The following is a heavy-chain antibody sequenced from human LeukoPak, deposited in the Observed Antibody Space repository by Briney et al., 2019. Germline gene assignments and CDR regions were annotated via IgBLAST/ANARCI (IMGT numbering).Heavy chain of an antibody. D-gene: IGHD3/OR15-3a*01. CDR3: ARELDGPILGGWFDH. CDR1: GGSLSSYY. Sequence: SETPDHTCPVSGGSLSSYYWTCIRQPAGKGLEWIGRIYTSGSTNYNPSLKSRVTISVDKSKNQFSLKLSSVTAADTAVYYCARELDGPILGGWFDHWGQDTLVTVCS. V-gene: IGHV4-4*07. J-gene: IGHJ5*01. CDR2: IYTSGST.